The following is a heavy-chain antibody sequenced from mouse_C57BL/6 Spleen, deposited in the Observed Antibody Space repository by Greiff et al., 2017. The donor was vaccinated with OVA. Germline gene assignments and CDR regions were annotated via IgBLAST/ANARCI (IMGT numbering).Heavy chain of an antibody. Sequence: QVQLKQPGAELVMPGASVKLSCKASGYTFTSYWMHWVKQRPGQGLEWIGEIDPSDSYTNYNQKFKGKSTLTVDKSSSTAYMQLSSLTSEDSAVYYCARAYSNSYWYFDVWGTGTTVTVSS. D-gene: IGHD2-5*01. CDR2: IDPSDSYT. CDR1: GYTFTSYW. V-gene: IGHV1-69*01. CDR3: ARAYSNSYWYFDV. J-gene: IGHJ1*03.